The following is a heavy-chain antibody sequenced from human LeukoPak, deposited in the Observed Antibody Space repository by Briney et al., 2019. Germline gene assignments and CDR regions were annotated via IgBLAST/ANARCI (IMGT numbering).Heavy chain of an antibody. CDR2: IYHSGST. J-gene: IGHJ4*02. CDR1: GYSISSGYY. V-gene: IGHV4-38-2*01. Sequence: KASETLSLTCAVSGYSISSGYYWGWIRQPPGKGLEWIASIYHSGSTYYNPSLKSRVTISVDTSKNQFSLKLTPVTAADTAVYYCARRGNSWPYYFDDWGQGTLVTASS. D-gene: IGHD6-13*01. CDR3: ARRGNSWPYYFDD.